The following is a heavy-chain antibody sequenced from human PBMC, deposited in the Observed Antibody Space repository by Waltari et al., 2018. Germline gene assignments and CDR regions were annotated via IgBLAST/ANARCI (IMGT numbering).Heavy chain of an antibody. V-gene: IGHV3-74*01. CDR3: ARSDYTDF. CDR1: GFTISGFW. Sequence: EVQLVESGGGLVQPGGSLRLSCVASGFTISGFWMHWVRQAPGKGLVWVSRIKYDGSSATYAASVKGRFTVSRDNARNTLYLQMNSLRAEDTAIYYCARSDYTDFWGQGTQVTVSS. J-gene: IGHJ4*02. CDR2: IKYDGSSA.